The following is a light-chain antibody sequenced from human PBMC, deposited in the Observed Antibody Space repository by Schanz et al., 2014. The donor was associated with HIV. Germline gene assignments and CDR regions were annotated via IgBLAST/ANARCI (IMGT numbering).Light chain of an antibody. V-gene: IGKV1-39*01. J-gene: IGKJ1*01. Sequence: DIQMTQSPSSLSASVGDRVTLTCRASQSISIYLNWYQQKPGKAPKLLISAASSLQSGVPSRFSGSGSGTDFTLTISSLQPEDFATYYCLQHNSYPRTFGQGTKVEIK. CDR3: LQHNSYPRT. CDR2: AAS. CDR1: QSISIY.